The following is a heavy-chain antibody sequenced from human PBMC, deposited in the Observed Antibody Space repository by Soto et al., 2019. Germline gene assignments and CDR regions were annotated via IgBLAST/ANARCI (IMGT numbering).Heavy chain of an antibody. CDR2: IIPIFGTA. CDR3: ASTEYCSGVSCQRSSMVYYYGMDV. J-gene: IGHJ6*02. Sequence: GASVKVSCKASGGTFSSYAISWVRQAPGQGLEWMGGIIPIFGTADYAQKFQGRVTITADESTSTAYMELSSLRSEDTAVYYCASTEYCSGVSCQRSSMVYYYGMDVWGQGTTVTVSS. CDR1: GGTFSSYA. D-gene: IGHD2-15*01. V-gene: IGHV1-69*13.